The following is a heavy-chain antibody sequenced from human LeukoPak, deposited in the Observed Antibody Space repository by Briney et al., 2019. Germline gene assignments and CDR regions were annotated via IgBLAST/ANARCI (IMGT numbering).Heavy chain of an antibody. J-gene: IGHJ4*02. Sequence: GGSLRLSCAASGFAFSTYSMNWVRQAPGKGLEWVSSITSTSTYIYYADSVMGRFTISRDKAKNSLYLQMNNLRAEDTAVYFCAREAVDWYYFDYWGQGTLVTVSS. CDR3: AREAVDWYYFDY. D-gene: IGHD3/OR15-3a*01. V-gene: IGHV3-21*01. CDR2: ITSTSTYI. CDR1: GFAFSTYS.